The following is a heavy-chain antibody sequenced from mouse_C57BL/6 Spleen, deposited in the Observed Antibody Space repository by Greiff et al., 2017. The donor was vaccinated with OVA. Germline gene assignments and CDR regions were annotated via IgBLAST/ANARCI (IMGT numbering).Heavy chain of an antibody. CDR1: GFNIKDDY. CDR2: IDPENGDT. D-gene: IGHD2-1*01. J-gene: IGHJ2*01. Sequence: EVQLQQSGAELVRPGASVKLSCTASGFNIKDDYMHWVKQRPEQGLEWIGWIDPENGDTEYASKFQGKATITADTSSNTAYLQLSSLTSEDTAVYYCTTYSYGKRDYWGQGTTLTVSS. CDR3: TTYSYGKRDY. V-gene: IGHV14-4*01.